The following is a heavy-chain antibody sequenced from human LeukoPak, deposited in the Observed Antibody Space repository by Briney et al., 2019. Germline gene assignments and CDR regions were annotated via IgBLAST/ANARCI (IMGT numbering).Heavy chain of an antibody. J-gene: IGHJ6*03. D-gene: IGHD3-9*01. CDR1: GFTLSNHA. V-gene: IGHV3-23*01. Sequence: GGSLRLSCAASGFTLSNHAMIWVRQAPGKGLEWVSSISGSGAMTYYADSVKGRFTISRDNAMDRLYLQMNSLRADDTAVYYCVRETGRRANYYYYYMDVWGKGTTVTVSS. CDR3: VRETGRRANYYYYYMDV. CDR2: ISGSGAMT.